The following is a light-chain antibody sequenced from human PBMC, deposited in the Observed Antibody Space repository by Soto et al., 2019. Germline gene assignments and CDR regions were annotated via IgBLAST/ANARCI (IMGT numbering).Light chain of an antibody. V-gene: IGKV2-28*01. Sequence: DIVMTQSPLSLPVTPGEPASISCRSSQSLLHSNGYNYLDWYLQKPGQSPQLLIYLGSNRASGVPDRGSGSGSGTDFTLKISRVEAEDVGVYYCMQALQTPGFGQGTRLEIK. CDR3: MQALQTPG. CDR1: QSLLHSNGYNY. J-gene: IGKJ5*01. CDR2: LGS.